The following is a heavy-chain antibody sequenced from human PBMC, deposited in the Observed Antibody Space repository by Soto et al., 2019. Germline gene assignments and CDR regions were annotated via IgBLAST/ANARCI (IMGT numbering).Heavy chain of an antibody. CDR2: IIPIFGTA. V-gene: IGHV1-69*13. Sequence: EASVKVSCKASGGTFSSYAISWVRQAPGQGLEWMGGIIPIFGTANYAQKFQGRVTITADESTSTAYMELSSLRSEDTAVYYCARGKERRRGYDFWSGYYPHYFDYWGQGPLVTVSS. CDR1: GGTFSSYA. CDR3: ARGKERRRGYDFWSGYYPHYFDY. D-gene: IGHD3-3*01. J-gene: IGHJ4*02.